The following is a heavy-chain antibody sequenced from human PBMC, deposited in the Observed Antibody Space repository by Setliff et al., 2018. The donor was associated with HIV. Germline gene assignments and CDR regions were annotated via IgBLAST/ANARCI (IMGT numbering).Heavy chain of an antibody. D-gene: IGHD6-13*01. CDR3: ARDISSWSLRRGGTKKYSYYGMDV. J-gene: IGHJ6*02. V-gene: IGHV1-18*01. CDR1: GYIFTSHG. CDR2: ISVYTGNT. Sequence: ASVKVSCKASGYIFTSHGITWVRQAPGQGLEWMGWISVYTGNTNYAQNLQGRVTMTTDTSTSTAYMELRSLRSDDTAVYYCARDISSWSLRRGGTKKYSYYGMDVWGQGTTVTVSS.